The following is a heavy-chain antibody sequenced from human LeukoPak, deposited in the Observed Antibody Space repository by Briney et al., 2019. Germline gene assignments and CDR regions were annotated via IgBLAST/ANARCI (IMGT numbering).Heavy chain of an antibody. Sequence: ASVKVSCKASGYTFNTYGISWLRQSPGQGLEWMGWVSTYNGNTNYAQKFQGRVTMTTDTSTSTAYMELRSLTSDDTAVYYCARGRGYYDISDYWGQGTLVTVSS. V-gene: IGHV1-18*04. CDR2: VSTYNGNT. CDR1: GYTFNTYG. J-gene: IGHJ4*02. CDR3: ARGRGYYDISDY. D-gene: IGHD3-9*01.